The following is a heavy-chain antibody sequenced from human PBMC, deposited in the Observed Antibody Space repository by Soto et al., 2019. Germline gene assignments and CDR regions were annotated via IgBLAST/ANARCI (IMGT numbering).Heavy chain of an antibody. CDR3: ARVTGDSSGGWFDP. J-gene: IGHJ5*02. D-gene: IGHD6-6*01. CDR2: IFHSGNT. V-gene: IGHV4-31*03. Sequence: QVQLQESGPGLVKPSQTLSLTCTVSGDSISSGAYYWSWIRQHPGKGLEWIGYIFHSGNTYYNPSLQSRLTISVDTSKNQFSLTLNSVTAADTAVYFCARVTGDSSGGWFDPWGQGTLVSVSS. CDR1: GDSISSGAYY.